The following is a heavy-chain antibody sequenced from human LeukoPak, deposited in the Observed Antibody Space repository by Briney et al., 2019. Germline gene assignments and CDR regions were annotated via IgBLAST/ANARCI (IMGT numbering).Heavy chain of an antibody. J-gene: IGHJ4*02. CDR1: GFTFSNAW. D-gene: IGHD5-24*01. Sequence: PGGSLRLSCAASGFTFSNAWMSWVRQAPRKGLEWISYIGIDSGNANYADSVKGRFTISGDKAKNSLYLQMNSLRVEDTAVYYCARDYKYAFDNWGQGTLVTVSS. V-gene: IGHV3-11*06. CDR3: ARDYKYAFDN. CDR2: IGIDSGNA.